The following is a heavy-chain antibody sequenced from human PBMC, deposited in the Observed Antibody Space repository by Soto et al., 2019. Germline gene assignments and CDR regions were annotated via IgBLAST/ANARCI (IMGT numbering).Heavy chain of an antibody. V-gene: IGHV1-69*13. Sequence: ASVKVSCKASGGTFSSYAISWVRQAPGQGLEWMGGIIPIFGTANYAQKFQGRVTITADESTSTAYMELSSLRSEDTAVYYCARDDSGFSGSHYIDYFNYWGQGALDTVSS. CDR1: GGTFSSYA. J-gene: IGHJ4*02. D-gene: IGHD1-26*01. CDR2: IIPIFGTA. CDR3: ARDDSGFSGSHYIDYFNY.